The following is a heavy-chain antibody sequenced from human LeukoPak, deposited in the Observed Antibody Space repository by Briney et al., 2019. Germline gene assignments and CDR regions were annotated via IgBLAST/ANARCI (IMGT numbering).Heavy chain of an antibody. CDR3: ARGNDYIWGSYLAY. CDR1: GFTVSSKY. V-gene: IGHV3-53*01. Sequence: GGSLRLSCAASGFTVSSKYMSWVRQAPGKGLEWVSVIYSGDTTYYADSVKGRFTISRDNSRNTLYLQMNSLRAEDTAVYYCARGNDYIWGSYLAYWGQGTLVTVSS. D-gene: IGHD3-16*01. CDR2: IYSGDTT. J-gene: IGHJ4*02.